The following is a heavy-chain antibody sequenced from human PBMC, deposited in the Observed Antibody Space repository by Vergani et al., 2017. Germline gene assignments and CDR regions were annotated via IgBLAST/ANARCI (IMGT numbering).Heavy chain of an antibody. CDR1: GFTFSSYA. CDR2: ISGSGGST. Sequence: EVQLLESGGGLVQPGGSLRLSCAASGFTFSSYAMSWVRQAPGKGLEWVSAISGSGGSTYYADSVKGRFTISRDNSKNTLYLQMNSLRAEDTAVYYCAKDRVGRDGYNVMDWFDPWGQGTLVTVSS. D-gene: IGHD5-24*01. J-gene: IGHJ5*02. V-gene: IGHV3-23*01. CDR3: AKDRVGRDGYNVMDWFDP.